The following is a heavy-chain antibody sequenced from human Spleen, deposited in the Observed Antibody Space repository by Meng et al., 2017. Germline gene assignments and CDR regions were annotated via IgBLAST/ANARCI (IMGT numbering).Heavy chain of an antibody. CDR3: AGDYYGYLNGMDD. CDR1: GGSISGYH. V-gene: IGHV4-59*01. J-gene: IGHJ6*02. CDR2: MYYNGSP. Sequence: SETLSLTCTVSGGSISGYHWSWIRQPPGKGLECIGYMYYNGSPTYHPSLKSRVTITVDTSKNQFSLKLSSVTAADTAVYYCAGDYYGYLNGMDDWGQGTTVTVSS. D-gene: IGHD3-10*01.